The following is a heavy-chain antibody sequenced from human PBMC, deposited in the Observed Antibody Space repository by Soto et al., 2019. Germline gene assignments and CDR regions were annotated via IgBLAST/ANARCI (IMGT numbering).Heavy chain of an antibody. V-gene: IGHV4-59*01. J-gene: IGHJ4*02. Sequence: PPETLFLTCVASGGSMTGYYWASIWQSPGNGLEWLGFVYSSGKTDYSPSATSRVTISVDTSKKEFSLKLKSVSAADTAVYYCARVARYCSGGSCLRHSDSWGQGSRLTASS. D-gene: IGHD2-15*01. CDR1: GGSMTGYY. CDR2: VYSSGKT. CDR3: ARVARYCSGGSCLRHSDS.